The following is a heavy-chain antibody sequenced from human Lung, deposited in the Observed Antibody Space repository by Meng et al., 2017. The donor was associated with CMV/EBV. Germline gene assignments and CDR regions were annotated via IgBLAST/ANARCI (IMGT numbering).Heavy chain of an antibody. CDR1: GYTFTTYY. V-gene: IGHV1-46*01. J-gene: IGHJ5*02. CDR2: INPSGGDT. Sequence: SCKASGYTFTTYYLHWVRQAPGQGLEWMGIINPSGGDTSYAQRFQSRVTMTRDTSTSTVYMELSSLRSEDTAMYYCARANYFEWFDPWGQGTLVTVSS. CDR3: ARANYFEWFDP. D-gene: IGHD2/OR15-2a*01.